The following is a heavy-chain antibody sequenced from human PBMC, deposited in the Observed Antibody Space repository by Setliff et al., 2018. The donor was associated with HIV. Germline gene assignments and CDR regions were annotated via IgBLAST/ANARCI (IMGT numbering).Heavy chain of an antibody. CDR1: GFTFSDYD. CDR3: AREIRTVYTGGHYFYGIDV. J-gene: IGHJ6*02. V-gene: IGHV3-13*01. CDR2: IGTGGDT. D-gene: IGHD3-16*01. Sequence: GESLRLSCEASGFTFSDYDFHWVRQAAGKGLEWVSAIGTGGDTYYVDSVKGRFTISRENARNSLYLQMNSLRVGDTAVYHCAREIRTVYTGGHYFYGIDVWGQGTAVTVSS.